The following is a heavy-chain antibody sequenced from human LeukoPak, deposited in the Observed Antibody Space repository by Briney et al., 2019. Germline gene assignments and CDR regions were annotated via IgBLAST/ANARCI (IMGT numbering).Heavy chain of an antibody. Sequence: ASVKVSCKASGYSLTSFDINWVRQGSGQGLEWMGWMNPKRGNTGYAPRLQGRVTITRDTSINTAFMELSSLRPDDTAIYYCARGGSSSSYYNNYGMDVWGQGTTITVSS. D-gene: IGHD6-13*01. CDR1: GYSLTSFD. J-gene: IGHJ6*02. CDR2: MNPKRGNT. CDR3: ARGGSSSSYYNNYGMDV. V-gene: IGHV1-8*01.